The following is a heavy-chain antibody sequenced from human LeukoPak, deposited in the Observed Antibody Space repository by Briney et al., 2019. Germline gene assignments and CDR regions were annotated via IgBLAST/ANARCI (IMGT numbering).Heavy chain of an antibody. V-gene: IGHV3-21*01. Sequence: GGSLRLSCAAPGFIFSVSDMVWARQAPGRGLEWVSTITHSSANIYYADSVKGSFSISRDNARNSLFLQMNSLRAEDTAVYYCAVNFRHWGPGTLVTVSS. CDR1: GFIFSVSD. J-gene: IGHJ4*02. CDR3: AVNFRH. CDR2: ITHSSANI. D-gene: IGHD2/OR15-2a*01.